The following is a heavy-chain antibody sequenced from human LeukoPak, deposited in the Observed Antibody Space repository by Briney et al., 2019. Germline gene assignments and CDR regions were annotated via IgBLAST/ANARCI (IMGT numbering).Heavy chain of an antibody. J-gene: IGHJ4*02. D-gene: IGHD3-3*01. CDR1: GFTFSSYW. Sequence: GGSLRLSCAASGFTFSSYWMSWVRQAPGKGLEWVANIKQDGSEKYYVDSVKGRFTISRDNAKNSLYLQMNSLRAEDTAAYYCARGLGGLLEWLWFLDYWGQGTLVTVSS. V-gene: IGHV3-7*01. CDR2: IKQDGSEK. CDR3: ARGLGGLLEWLWFLDY.